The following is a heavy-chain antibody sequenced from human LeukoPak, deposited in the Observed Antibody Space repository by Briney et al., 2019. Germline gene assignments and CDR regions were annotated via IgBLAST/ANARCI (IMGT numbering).Heavy chain of an antibody. J-gene: IGHJ5*02. D-gene: IGHD6-13*01. V-gene: IGHV1-58*02. CDR3: AAVLAAAGTDWFDP. Sequence: GASVKVSCKASGFTFTSCAMQWVRQARGQRLEWIGWIVVGSGNTNYAQKFQERVTITRDMSTSTAYMELSSLRSEDTAVYYCAAVLAAAGTDWFDPWGQGTLVTVSS. CDR2: IVVGSGNT. CDR1: GFTFTSCA.